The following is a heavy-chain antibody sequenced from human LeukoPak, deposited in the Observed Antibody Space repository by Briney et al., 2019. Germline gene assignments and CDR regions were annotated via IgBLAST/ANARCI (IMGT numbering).Heavy chain of an antibody. CDR3: ARKEVMPIRYFDY. D-gene: IGHD3-16*01. Sequence: GGSLRLSCAASGFTFSSYWMSWVRQAPGKGLEWVANIKQDGSEKYYVDSVKCRFTISRDNAKNSLYLQMNSLRAEDTAVYYCARKEVMPIRYFDYWGQGTLVTVSS. CDR2: IKQDGSEK. V-gene: IGHV3-7*03. J-gene: IGHJ4*02. CDR1: GFTFSSYW.